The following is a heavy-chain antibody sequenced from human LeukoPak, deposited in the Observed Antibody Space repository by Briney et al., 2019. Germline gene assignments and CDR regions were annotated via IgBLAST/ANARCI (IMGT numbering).Heavy chain of an antibody. J-gene: IGHJ4*02. D-gene: IGHD3-22*01. CDR3: ARAYYYDSSGYGYYFDY. V-gene: IGHV3-48*01. Sequence: GGSLRLSCAASGFTFSTYSMNWVRQAPGKGLEWVSYISSSSSTIYYADSVKGRFTISRDNAKNSLYLQMNSLRAEGTAVYYCARAYYYDSSGYGYYFDYWGQGTLVTVSS. CDR2: ISSSSSTI. CDR1: GFTFSTYS.